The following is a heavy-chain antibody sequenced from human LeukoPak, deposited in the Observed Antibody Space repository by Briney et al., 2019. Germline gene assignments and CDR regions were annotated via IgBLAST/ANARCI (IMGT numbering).Heavy chain of an antibody. V-gene: IGHV1-8*03. D-gene: IGHD4-17*01. CDR2: MNPNSGNT. CDR3: ARGATVTHYWYFDL. CDR1: GYTFTRYD. J-gene: IGHJ2*01. Sequence: ASVKVSCKASGYTFTRYDINWVRQATGQGLEWMEWMNPNSGNTGYAQKFQGRVTITRNTSISTAYMELSSLRSEDTAVYYCARGATVTHYWYFDLWGRGTLVTVSS.